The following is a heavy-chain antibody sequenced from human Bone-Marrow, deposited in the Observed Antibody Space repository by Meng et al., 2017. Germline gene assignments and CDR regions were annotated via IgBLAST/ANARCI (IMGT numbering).Heavy chain of an antibody. CDR2: IIAIFGTA. CDR1: GYTLTELS. J-gene: IGHJ3*02. CDR3: AADLRYSGSPWHDDAFDI. D-gene: IGHD1-26*01. Sequence: SVKVSCKVSGYTLTELSMHWVRQAPGQGLEWMGGIIAIFGTANYAQKFQGRVTITADESTSTAYMELSSLRSEDTAVYYCAADLRYSGSPWHDDAFDIWGQGTMVTVSS. V-gene: IGHV1-69*13.